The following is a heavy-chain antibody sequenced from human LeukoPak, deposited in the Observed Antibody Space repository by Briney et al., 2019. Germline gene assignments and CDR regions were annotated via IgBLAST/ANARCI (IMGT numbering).Heavy chain of an antibody. CDR3: ARDAQYYDYVWGSYRPPVEYFQH. CDR2: ISAYNGNT. J-gene: IGHJ1*01. V-gene: IGHV1-18*01. D-gene: IGHD3-16*02. Sequence: ASVKVSCKASGYTFTSYGISWVRQAPGQGLEWMGWISAYNGNTNYAQKLQGRVTMTTDTSTSTAYMELRSLRSDDTAVYYCARDAQYYDYVWGSYRPPVEYFQHWGQGTLVTVSS. CDR1: GYTFTSYG.